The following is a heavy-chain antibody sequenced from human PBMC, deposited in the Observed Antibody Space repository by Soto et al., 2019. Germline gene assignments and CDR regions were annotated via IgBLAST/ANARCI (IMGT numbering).Heavy chain of an antibody. V-gene: IGHV1-3*01. D-gene: IGHD5-18*01. CDR1: GYTFTNNV. J-gene: IGHJ4*02. Sequence: QVHLVQSGAEVKKPGASVKVSCNTSGYTFTNNVIHWVRQAPGQRLEWMGWVNAGNDNTKWSREFPRRLTLTKDTSATTAYIELTSLTSEDTSIYFCAREVPYGYSRFDYWGQGTLVTLSS. CDR2: VNAGNDNT. CDR3: AREVPYGYSRFDY.